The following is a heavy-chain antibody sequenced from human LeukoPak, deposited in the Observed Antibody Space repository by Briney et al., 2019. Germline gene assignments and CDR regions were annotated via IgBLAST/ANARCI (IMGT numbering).Heavy chain of an antibody. Sequence: GGSLRLSCAASGFTLSGYGMHWVRQAPGKGLVWVSQINSDGSNTKYADSVKGRFTISRDNAKSTLHLQMNSLSADDTAVYYCVRSSGAVNWGYWGQGTLVTVSS. CDR1: GFTLSGYG. J-gene: IGHJ4*02. CDR3: VRSSGAVNWGY. V-gene: IGHV3-74*03. CDR2: INSDGSNT. D-gene: IGHD2-15*01.